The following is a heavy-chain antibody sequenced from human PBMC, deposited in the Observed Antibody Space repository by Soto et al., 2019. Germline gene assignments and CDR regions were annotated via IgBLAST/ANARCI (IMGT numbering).Heavy chain of an antibody. V-gene: IGHV3-48*03. CDR1: GFTFSTYH. CDR2: SHSGGSRI. D-gene: IGHD4-17*01. CDR3: ARDGSTVTTNDHYAMDV. Sequence: EVQLVESGGGLVQPGGSLLLSCAAAGFTFSTYHMNWVRQAPGKGLEWVSYSHSGGSRIYYADSVKGRFTISRDNAKNSLELQMNSLRAEDTAVYYCARDGSTVTTNDHYAMDVWGQGTTVTVSS. J-gene: IGHJ6*02.